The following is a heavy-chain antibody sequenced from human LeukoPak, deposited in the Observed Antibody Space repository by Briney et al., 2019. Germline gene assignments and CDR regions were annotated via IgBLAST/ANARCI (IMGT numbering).Heavy chain of an antibody. Sequence: PGGSLRLSCAASGFTFSSYAMHWVRQAPGKGLEWVAVISYDGSNKYYADSVKGRFTISRDNSKNTLYLQMNSLRAEDTAVYYCARDRHDYTHYFDYWGQGTLVTVSS. CDR1: GFTFSSYA. J-gene: IGHJ4*02. V-gene: IGHV3-30-3*01. CDR3: ARDRHDYTHYFDY. D-gene: IGHD4-11*01. CDR2: ISYDGSNK.